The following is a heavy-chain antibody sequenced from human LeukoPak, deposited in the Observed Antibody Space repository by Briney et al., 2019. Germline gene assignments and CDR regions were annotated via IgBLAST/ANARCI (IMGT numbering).Heavy chain of an antibody. J-gene: IGHJ5*02. CDR1: GGSVSSSGYS. D-gene: IGHD2-21*02. CDR2: IHHTGST. CDR3: ARTPTYCGGDCYYFDP. Sequence: SQTLSLTCAVSGGSVSSSGYSWSWIRQPPGKGLEWIGYIHHTGSTYYNPSLKSRVTISVDRSKNQFTLKLSSVTAADTAMYFCARTPTYCGGDCYYFDPWGQGTLVTVSS. V-gene: IGHV4-30-2*01.